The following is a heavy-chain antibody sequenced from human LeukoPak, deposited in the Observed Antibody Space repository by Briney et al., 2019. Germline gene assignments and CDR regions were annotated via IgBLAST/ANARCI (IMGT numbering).Heavy chain of an antibody. CDR2: LYTSGST. Sequence: SETLSLTCTVSGGSISSYYWSWIRQPAGKGVEGIGRLYTSGSTNCNPSLNSRVTMSVDKSKNQFSLKLSSVTAAHTAVYYCARDGSGWYQYYFDYWGQGTLLTV. CDR1: GGSISSYY. J-gene: IGHJ4*02. V-gene: IGHV4-4*07. CDR3: ARDGSGWYQYYFDY. D-gene: IGHD6-19*01.